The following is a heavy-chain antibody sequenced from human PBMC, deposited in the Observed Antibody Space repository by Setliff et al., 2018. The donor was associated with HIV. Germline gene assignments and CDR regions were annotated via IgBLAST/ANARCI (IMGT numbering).Heavy chain of an antibody. Sequence: SETLSLTCAVYDGSFSGYYWSWIRQPPGKGLEWIGEINHSGSTNYNPSLKSRVTISVDTSKNQFSLKLSSVTAADTAVYYCARGGRRRIQLWLRGGAFDIWGQGTMVTVS. CDR1: DGSFSGYY. CDR2: INHSGST. CDR3: ARGGRRRIQLWLRGGAFDI. V-gene: IGHV4-34*01. J-gene: IGHJ3*02. D-gene: IGHD5-18*01.